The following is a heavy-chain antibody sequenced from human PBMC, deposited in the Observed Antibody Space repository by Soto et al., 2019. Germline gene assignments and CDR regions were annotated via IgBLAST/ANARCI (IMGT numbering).Heavy chain of an antibody. CDR2: IYYSGST. Sequence: SETLSLTCTVSGGSISSYYWSWIRQPPGKGLEWIGYIYYSGSTYYNPSLKSRVTISVDTSKNQFSLKLSSVTAADTAVYYCARANFYNWNYDWFDPWGQGTLVTVSS. CDR3: ARANFYNWNYDWFDP. D-gene: IGHD1-7*01. CDR1: GGSISSYY. V-gene: IGHV4-59*08. J-gene: IGHJ5*02.